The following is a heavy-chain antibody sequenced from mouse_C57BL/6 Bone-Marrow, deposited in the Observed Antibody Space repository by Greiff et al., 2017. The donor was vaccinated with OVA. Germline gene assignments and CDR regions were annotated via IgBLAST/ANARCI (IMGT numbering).Heavy chain of an antibody. CDR3: TRGAVVIDY. D-gene: IGHD1-1*01. V-gene: IGHV14-4*01. Sequence: VHVKQSGAELVRPGASVKLSCTASGFNIKDDYMHWVKQRPEQGLEWIGWIDPENGDTEYASKFQGKATITADTSSNTAYLQLSSLTSEDTAVYYCTRGAVVIDYWGQGTTLTVSS. J-gene: IGHJ2*01. CDR2: IDPENGDT. CDR1: GFNIKDDY.